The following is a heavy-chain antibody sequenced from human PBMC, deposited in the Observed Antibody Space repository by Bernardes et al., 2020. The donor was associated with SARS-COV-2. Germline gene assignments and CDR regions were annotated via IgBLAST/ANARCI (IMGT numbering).Heavy chain of an antibody. V-gene: IGHV3-53*01. CDR1: GFVVRDTY. CDR3: ARTPRAAGYYCDH. D-gene: IGHD6-13*01. CDR2: LYSGGRT. J-gene: IGHJ4*02. Sequence: VGSLRLSCSASGFVVRDTYMSWVRQAPGKGLAWVSVLYSGGRTYYADSVKGRFVISRDSGKNTLYLQLNSLTDDDTAVYYCARTPRAAGYYCDHWGQGTRVTVSS.